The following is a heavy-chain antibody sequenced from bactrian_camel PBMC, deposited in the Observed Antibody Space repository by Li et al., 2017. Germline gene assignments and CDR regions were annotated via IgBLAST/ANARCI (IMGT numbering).Heavy chain of an antibody. V-gene: IGHV3S40*01. J-gene: IGHJ6*01. CDR2: ISSGGTT. Sequence: VQLVESGGGLEQPGGSLGLSCAASGLTLSTHYISWVRQAPGKGLEWVSTISSGGTTYYPDSVKGRFTISRDNAKNTVYLQMNSLKSEDTAVYYCARRESNSFNALGYWGQGTQVTVS. CDR3: ARRESNSFNALGY. D-gene: IGHD1*01. CDR1: GLTLSTHY.